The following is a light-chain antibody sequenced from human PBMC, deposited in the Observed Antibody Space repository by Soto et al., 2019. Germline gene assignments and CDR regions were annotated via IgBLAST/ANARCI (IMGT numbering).Light chain of an antibody. CDR1: QGVGTR. Sequence: LVVTQSPATLSVSPGERVTLSCRASQGVGTRLAWYQQKPGQAPRLLIYGASTRATGISARFSGSGSGTDFTLTINNPQSEDSGVYYCQPYNKWPPITFGGGAKIEIK. CDR2: GAS. CDR3: QPYNKWPPIT. J-gene: IGKJ4*01. V-gene: IGKV3D-15*01.